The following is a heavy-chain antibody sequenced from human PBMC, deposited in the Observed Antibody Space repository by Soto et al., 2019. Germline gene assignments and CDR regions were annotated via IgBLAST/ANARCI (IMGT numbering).Heavy chain of an antibody. Sequence: ASLKVSCNASKYTFSNYAMHWVRKAPGQRLSWMGWINAVNANTKYSQKFKGRVTITRDTSASTAYMELSSLRSEDTAVYYCASGGSRTKFHXWGLGTRVTVSX. CDR2: INAVNANT. CDR3: ASGGSRTKFHX. V-gene: IGHV1-3*01. J-gene: IGHJ4*02. D-gene: IGHD6-25*01. CDR1: KYTFSNYA.